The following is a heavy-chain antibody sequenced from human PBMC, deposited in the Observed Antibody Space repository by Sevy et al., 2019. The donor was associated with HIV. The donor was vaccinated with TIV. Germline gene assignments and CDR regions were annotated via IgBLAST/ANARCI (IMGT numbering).Heavy chain of an antibody. CDR3: ARDLHSGRGWYLPFHY. CDR2: IYSGGST. Sequence: LSLTCAASGFTVSSNYMSWVRQAPGKGLEWVSVIYSGGSTYYADSVKGRFTISRDNSKNTLYLQMNSLRAEDTAVYYCARDLHSGRGWYLPFHYWGQGTLVTVSS. CDR1: GFTVSSNY. V-gene: IGHV3-53*01. J-gene: IGHJ4*02. D-gene: IGHD6-19*01.